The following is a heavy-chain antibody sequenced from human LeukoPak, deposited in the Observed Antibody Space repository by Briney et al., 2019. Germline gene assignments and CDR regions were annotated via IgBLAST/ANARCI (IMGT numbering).Heavy chain of an antibody. CDR2: IRSKAYGGTT. J-gene: IGHJ4*02. V-gene: IGHV3-49*03. Sequence: PGGSLRLSCTASGFTFGDYAMSWFRQAPGKGLEWVGFIRSKAYGGTTEYAASVKGRFTISRDDSKSISYLQMNSLKTEDTAVYYCTRKRLAAAGRGYFDYWGQGPLVTVSS. D-gene: IGHD6-13*01. CDR1: GFTFGDYA. CDR3: TRKRLAAAGRGYFDY.